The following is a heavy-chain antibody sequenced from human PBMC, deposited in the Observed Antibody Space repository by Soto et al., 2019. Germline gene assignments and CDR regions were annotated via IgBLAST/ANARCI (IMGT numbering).Heavy chain of an antibody. CDR3: ASQGPYGYPFSYYYGMDV. CDR1: GGSISSSSYY. V-gene: IGHV4-39*01. J-gene: IGHJ6*02. Sequence: QLQLQESGPGLVKPSETLSLTCTVSGGSISSSSYYWGWIRQPPGKGLEWIGSIYYSGSTYYNPSLKSRVTISVDTSKNQFSLKLSSVTAADTAVYYCASQGPYGYPFSYYYGMDVWGQGTTVTVSS. CDR2: IYYSGST. D-gene: IGHD5-18*01.